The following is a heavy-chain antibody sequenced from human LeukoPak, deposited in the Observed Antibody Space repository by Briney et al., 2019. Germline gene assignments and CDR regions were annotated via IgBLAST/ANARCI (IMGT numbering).Heavy chain of an antibody. J-gene: IGHJ4*02. CDR3: ARHVHVSMIVVILSDYFDY. CDR1: GGSFSGHS. D-gene: IGHD3-22*01. V-gene: IGHV4-34*01. Sequence: SETLSLTCAVYGGSFSGHSWSWIRQAPGKGLEWIGEISHTGGTNYNPSLKSRVTISADTSKNQFSLRLTSVTAADTAVYYCARHVHVSMIVVILSDYFDYWGRGTLVSVSS. CDR2: ISHTGGT.